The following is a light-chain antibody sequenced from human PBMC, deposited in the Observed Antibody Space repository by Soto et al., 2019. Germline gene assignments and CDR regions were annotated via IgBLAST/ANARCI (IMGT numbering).Light chain of an antibody. CDR1: SSDFGGYNY. CDR2: EVS. CDR3: SSYAGYNNFV. Sequence: QSVLTQPPSASGSPGQSVTISCTGTSSDFGGYNYVSWYQQHPGKAPKLMIYEVSKRPSGVPDRFSGSRSGNTASLTVSGLHAEDEAVYYCSSYAGYNNFVFGAGTKLTVL. J-gene: IGLJ1*01. V-gene: IGLV2-8*01.